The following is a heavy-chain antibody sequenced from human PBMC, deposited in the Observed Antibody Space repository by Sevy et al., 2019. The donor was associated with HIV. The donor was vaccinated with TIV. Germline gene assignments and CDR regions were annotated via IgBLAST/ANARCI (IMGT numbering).Heavy chain of an antibody. D-gene: IGHD6-19*01. Sequence: GGSLRLSCAASGFNFSSYSMNWVRQAPGRGLEWISYISSSSSAIYYADSVKGRFTISSDNAKNSLYLQMNSLRDEDTAVYYCAREQWKLNADDTFDIWGQGSMVTVSS. V-gene: IGHV3-48*02. CDR2: ISSSSSAI. CDR3: AREQWKLNADDTFDI. J-gene: IGHJ3*02. CDR1: GFNFSSYS.